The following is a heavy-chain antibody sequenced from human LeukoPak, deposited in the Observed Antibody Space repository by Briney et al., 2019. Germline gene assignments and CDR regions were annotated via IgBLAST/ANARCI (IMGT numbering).Heavy chain of an antibody. V-gene: IGHV3-9*01. CDR1: GFTFDDYA. CDR2: ISRDSRVT. D-gene: IGHD2-15*01. Sequence: PGRSLRLSCAASGFTFDDYAVHWVRQPPGKGLEWVAGISRDSRVTGYADSVKSRFTISRDSGEKFVYLQMNSLRTEDTALYYCAKVIAHLSYAMDVWGQGTTVTVSS. J-gene: IGHJ6*02. CDR3: AKVIAHLSYAMDV.